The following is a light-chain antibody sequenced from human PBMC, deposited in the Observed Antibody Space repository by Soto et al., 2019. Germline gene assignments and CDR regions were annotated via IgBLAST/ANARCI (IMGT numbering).Light chain of an antibody. CDR1: ESVSSRY. CDR3: QQFDTSLPFT. V-gene: IGKV3-20*01. J-gene: IGKJ3*01. CDR2: GAS. Sequence: EIVLTQSPGTLSLSPGDRATLSCRASESVSSRYLAWYQKKPGQAPRLLLYGASTRATGIPDRFSGSGSGTAFTLTISRLEPEDFAVYYCQQFDTSLPFTFGPGTTVDVK.